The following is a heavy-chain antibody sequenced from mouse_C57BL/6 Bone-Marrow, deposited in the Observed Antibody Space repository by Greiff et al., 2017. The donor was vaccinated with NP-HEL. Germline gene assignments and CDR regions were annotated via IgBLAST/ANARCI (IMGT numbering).Heavy chain of an antibody. Sequence: QVQLQQPGAELVMPGASVKLSCKASGYTFTSYWMHWVKQRPGQGLEWIGEIDPSDSYTNYNQKFKGKSTLTVDKSSSTAYMQLSSLTSEDSAVYYCARKRGNYWCFDVWGTGTTVTVSS. J-gene: IGHJ1*03. CDR1: GYTFTSYW. CDR3: ARKRGNYWCFDV. V-gene: IGHV1-69*01. CDR2: IDPSDSYT. D-gene: IGHD2-1*01.